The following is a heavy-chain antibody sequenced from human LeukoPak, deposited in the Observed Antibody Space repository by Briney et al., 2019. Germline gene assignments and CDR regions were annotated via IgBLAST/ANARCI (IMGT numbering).Heavy chain of an antibody. Sequence: ASVKVSCKASGGTFSSYAISWVRQAPGQGLEWMGGIIPIFGTANYAQKCQGRVTITADESTSTAYMELSSLRSEDTAVYYCARGLEITMVRGIPSDAFDIWGQGTMVTVSS. V-gene: IGHV1-69*13. CDR2: IIPIFGTA. CDR3: ARGLEITMVRGIPSDAFDI. CDR1: GGTFSSYA. J-gene: IGHJ3*02. D-gene: IGHD3-10*01.